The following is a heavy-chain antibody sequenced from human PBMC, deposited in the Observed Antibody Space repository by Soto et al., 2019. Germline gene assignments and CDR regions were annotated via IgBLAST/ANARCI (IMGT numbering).Heavy chain of an antibody. CDR3: ARGQEGVVATH. D-gene: IGHD5-12*01. CDR1: GGSLTGYY. CDR2: IKDGGVT. J-gene: IGHJ4*02. Sequence: QVQLQQWGAGLLKPSETLSLTCAVNGGSLTGYYWSWIRQPPGKGLEWIGEIKDGGVTNYSPSLKIRVTMSADTSKNQFSLNLNSVTAADTAVYYCARGQEGVVATHWDQGTLVTVSS. V-gene: IGHV4-34*01.